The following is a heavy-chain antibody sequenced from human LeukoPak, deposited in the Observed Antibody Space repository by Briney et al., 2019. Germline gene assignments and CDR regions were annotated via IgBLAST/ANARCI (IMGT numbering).Heavy chain of an antibody. CDR2: INHSGST. D-gene: IGHD3-9*01. CDR1: DGSFSGYY. Sequence: TSETLSLTCAVYDGSFSGYYWSWIRQPPGKGLEWSGEINHSGSTNYNPSLKSRVTISLDTSKSQFSLKLSSVTAADTAVYYCARGSVLRYFDWLLPSFDYWGQGTLVTVSS. CDR3: ARGSVLRYFDWLLPSFDY. V-gene: IGHV4-34*01. J-gene: IGHJ4*02.